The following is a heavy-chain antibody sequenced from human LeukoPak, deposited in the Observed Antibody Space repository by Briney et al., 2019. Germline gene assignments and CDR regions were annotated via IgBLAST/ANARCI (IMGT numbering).Heavy chain of an antibody. D-gene: IGHD3-16*02. V-gene: IGHV1-69*13. J-gene: IGHJ6*02. Sequence: ASVKVSCKASGGTFSSYATSWVRQAPGQGLEWMGGIIPIFGTANYAQKFQGRVTITADESTSTAYMELSSLRSEDTAVYYCARTVLYRPGDYYGMDVWGQGTTVTVSS. CDR2: IIPIFGTA. CDR3: ARTVLYRPGDYYGMDV. CDR1: GGTFSSYA.